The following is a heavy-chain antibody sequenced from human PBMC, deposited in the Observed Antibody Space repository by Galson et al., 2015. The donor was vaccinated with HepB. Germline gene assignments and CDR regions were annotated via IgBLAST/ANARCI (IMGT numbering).Heavy chain of an antibody. CDR2: ISNDGNLK. D-gene: IGHD3-10*01. CDR1: GFTFDSYA. CDR3: ARGSKHYYGSGSYYPILDS. J-gene: IGHJ4*02. V-gene: IGHV3-30*04. Sequence: SLRLSCAGSGFTFDSYAIHWVRQAPGKGLEWLAVISNDGNLKYFRDSVRGRFTISRDNSKNTLSLQLNSLRPEDTSIYYCARGSKHYYGSGSYYPILDSWGQGTLVTVSS.